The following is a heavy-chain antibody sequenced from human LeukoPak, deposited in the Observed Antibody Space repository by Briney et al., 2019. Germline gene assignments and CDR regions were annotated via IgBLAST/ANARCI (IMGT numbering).Heavy chain of an antibody. J-gene: IGHJ6*02. D-gene: IGHD1-26*01. Sequence: SETLSLTCTVSGGSISSYYWSRIRQPAGKVLEWIGRIYTSGSTNYNPSLKSRVTMSVDTSKNQFSLKLSSVTAADTAVYYCASYSYYYYYGMDVWGQGTTVTVSS. CDR1: GGSISSYY. CDR3: ASYSYYYYYGMDV. V-gene: IGHV4-4*07. CDR2: IYTSGST.